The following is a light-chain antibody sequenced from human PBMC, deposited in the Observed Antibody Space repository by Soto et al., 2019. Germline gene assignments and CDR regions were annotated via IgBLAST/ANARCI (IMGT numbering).Light chain of an antibody. CDR3: CSYAGNFLKV. CDR2: DVS. CDR1: SSDVGGYNY. Sequence: QSALTQPHSVSGSPGQSVTISCTGTSSDVGGYNYVSWYQQHPGKAPKLMISDVSKRPSGVPDRFSGSKSGNTASLTISGLQAEDEADYYCCSYAGNFLKVFGTGTKLTGL. V-gene: IGLV2-11*01. J-gene: IGLJ1*01.